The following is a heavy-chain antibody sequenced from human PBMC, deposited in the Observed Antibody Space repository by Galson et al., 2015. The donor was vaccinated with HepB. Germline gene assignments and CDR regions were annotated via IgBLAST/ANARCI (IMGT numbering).Heavy chain of an antibody. J-gene: IGHJ4*02. V-gene: IGHV3-23*01. CDR2: ISGTGGTT. CDR1: GFTFRSYA. Sequence: SLRLSCAASGFTFRSYAMTWVRQAPGKGLEWVSAISGTGGTTYYADSVKGRFTISRDNSKNTLYLQMNSLRVEDTAVYYCAKDTPTTVSYWGQGTLVTVSS. D-gene: IGHD4-17*01. CDR3: AKDTPTTVSY.